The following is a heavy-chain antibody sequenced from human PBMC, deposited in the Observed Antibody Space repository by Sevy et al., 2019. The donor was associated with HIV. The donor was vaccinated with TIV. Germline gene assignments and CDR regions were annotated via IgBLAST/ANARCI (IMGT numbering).Heavy chain of an antibody. D-gene: IGHD3-10*01. J-gene: IGHJ4*02. CDR1: GGSFSGYY. CDR3: ARCRSKVMVRGVQPPDY. V-gene: IGHV4-34*01. Sequence: SETLSLTCAVYGGSFSGYYWSWIRQPPGKGLEWIGEINHSGSTNYNQSLKSRVTISVDTSKNQFSLKLSSVTAADTAVYYCARCRSKVMVRGVQPPDYWGQGTLVTVSS. CDR2: INHSGST.